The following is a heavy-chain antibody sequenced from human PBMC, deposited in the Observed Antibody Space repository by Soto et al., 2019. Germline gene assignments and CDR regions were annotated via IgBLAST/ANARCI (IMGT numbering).Heavy chain of an antibody. CDR1: GFTFSSYS. CDR3: ARLGTLGNILTGYLDDYYYYGMDV. Sequence: GGSLRLSCAASGFTFSSYSMNWVRQAPGKGLEWVSSISSSSSYIYYADSVKGRFTISRDNAKNSLYLQMNSLRAEDTAVYYCARLGTLGNILTGYLDDYYYYGMDVWGKGTTVTVPS. CDR2: ISSSSSYI. J-gene: IGHJ6*04. V-gene: IGHV3-21*01. D-gene: IGHD3-9*01.